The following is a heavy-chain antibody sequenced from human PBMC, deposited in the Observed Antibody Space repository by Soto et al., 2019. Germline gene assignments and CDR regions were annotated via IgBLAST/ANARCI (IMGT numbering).Heavy chain of an antibody. CDR1: EFTFSTYA. Sequence: RGSLLLSCAASEFTFSTYAMHWVRQAPGKGLEWVAVISYDGSNKYYADSVKGRFTISRDNSKNTLYLQMNSLRAEDTAVYYCARDREDSGYDAFDYWGQGTLVTVSS. CDR3: ARDREDSGYDAFDY. J-gene: IGHJ4*02. V-gene: IGHV3-30-3*01. D-gene: IGHD5-12*01. CDR2: ISYDGSNK.